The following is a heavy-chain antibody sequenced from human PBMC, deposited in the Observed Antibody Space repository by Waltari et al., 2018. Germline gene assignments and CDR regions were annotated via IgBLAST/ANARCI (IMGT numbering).Heavy chain of an antibody. CDR3: ARTESIAARSDYYGMDV. J-gene: IGHJ6*02. D-gene: IGHD6-6*01. CDR2: INPNSGGT. V-gene: IGHV1-2*02. CDR1: GYTFTGYY. Sequence: QVQLVQSGAEVKKPGASVKVSCKASGYTFTGYYMHWVRQAPGQGLEWMGWINPNSGGTNYAQKFQGRVTMTRDTSISTAYMELSRLRSDDTAVYYCARTESIAARSDYYGMDVWGQGTTVTVSS.